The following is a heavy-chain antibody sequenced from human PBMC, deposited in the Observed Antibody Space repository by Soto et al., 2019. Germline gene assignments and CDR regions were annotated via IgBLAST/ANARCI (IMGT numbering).Heavy chain of an antibody. Sequence: EVHLLESGGDLVQPGGTLILSCVASGYPFGDYAMRWVRQAPGKGLEWFWAIGPTEAHAPAYAASVKGRFTISRDTSRNILYLQMTNLRAEDTGVDYCAKDAIPYNGRDDAFDLWGQGTMVTVSS. D-gene: IGHD2-2*02. J-gene: IGHJ3*01. CDR2: IGPTEAHAP. V-gene: IGHV3-23*01. CDR1: GYPFGDYA. CDR3: AKDAIPYNGRDDAFDL.